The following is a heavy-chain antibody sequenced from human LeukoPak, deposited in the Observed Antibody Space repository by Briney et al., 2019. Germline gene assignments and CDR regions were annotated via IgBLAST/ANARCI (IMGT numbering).Heavy chain of an antibody. V-gene: IGHV1-69*04. CDR1: GGTFSSYA. CDR3: ASGYCSSTSCPDSYYYYGMDV. CDR2: IIPIIGIA. J-gene: IGHJ6*02. Sequence: SVKVSCKASGGTFSSYAISWVRQAPGQGLEWMGRIIPIIGIANYAQKFQGRVTITADKSTSTAYMELSSLRSEDTAVYYCASGYCSSTSCPDSYYYYGMDVWGQGTTVTVSS. D-gene: IGHD2-2*01.